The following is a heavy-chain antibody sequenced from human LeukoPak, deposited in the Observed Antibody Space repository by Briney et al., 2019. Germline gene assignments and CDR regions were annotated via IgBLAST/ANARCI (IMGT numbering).Heavy chain of an antibody. CDR2: IYSGGST. J-gene: IGHJ3*02. CDR3: ARDRGYAFDI. V-gene: IGHV3-66*01. Sequence: GGSLRLSCVASGFNVTSNQMSWVRQAPGKGLEWVSVIYSGGSTNYADSVKGRITISRDNSKNTLYLQMNSLRAEDTAVYYCARDRGYAFDIWGLGTMVIVSS. CDR1: GFNVTSNQ. D-gene: IGHD5-24*01.